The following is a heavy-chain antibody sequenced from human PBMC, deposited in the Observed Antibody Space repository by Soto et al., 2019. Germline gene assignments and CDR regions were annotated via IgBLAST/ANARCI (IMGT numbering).Heavy chain of an antibody. V-gene: IGHV3-13*04. CDR3: ARALPYDSSGLDY. CDR2: IGTAGDT. Sequence: PGGSLRLSCAASGFIFSSYAMSWVRQATGKGLEWVSAIGTAGDTYYPGSVKGRFTISRENAKNSLYLQMNSLRAGDTAVYYCARALPYDSSGLDYWGQGTLVTVSS. CDR1: GFIFSSYA. D-gene: IGHD3-22*01. J-gene: IGHJ4*02.